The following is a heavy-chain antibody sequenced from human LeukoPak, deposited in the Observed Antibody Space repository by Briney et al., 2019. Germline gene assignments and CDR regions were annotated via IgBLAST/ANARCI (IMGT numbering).Heavy chain of an antibody. Sequence: ASVKVSCKVVAYDFTGYHIHWVRQAPGQGPEWMGRLNPNTGHAVYAFKFQGRVTITKDTSSSTAYMEVTRLTSDDTALYYCAKDRDGADRIILWGQGTLVTVSS. CDR2: LNPNTGHA. CDR1: AYDFTGYH. CDR3: AKDRDGADRIIL. V-gene: IGHV1-2*06. J-gene: IGHJ4*02. D-gene: IGHD5-24*01.